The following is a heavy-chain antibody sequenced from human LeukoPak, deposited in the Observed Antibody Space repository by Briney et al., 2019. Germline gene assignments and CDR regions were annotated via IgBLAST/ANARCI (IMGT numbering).Heavy chain of an antibody. J-gene: IGHJ4*02. CDR3: ARGRQLWPYID. CDR1: GCTFTSYG. CDR2: MNPNSGNT. Sequence: ASVKVSCKASGCTFTSYGISWVRQATGQGLEWMGWMNPNSGNTGYAQKFQGRVTMTRNTSISTAYMELSSLRSEDTAVYYCARGRQLWPYIDWGQGTLVTVSS. V-gene: IGHV1-8*02. D-gene: IGHD5-18*01.